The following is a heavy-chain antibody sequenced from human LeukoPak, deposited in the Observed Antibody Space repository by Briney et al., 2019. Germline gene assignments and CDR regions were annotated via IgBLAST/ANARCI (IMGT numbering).Heavy chain of an antibody. D-gene: IGHD3-22*01. V-gene: IGHV1-69*13. CDR1: GYTFTSYA. J-gene: IGHJ1*01. CDR3: ARSQSYYYDSSGGSEYFQH. Sequence: GASVKVSCKASGYTFTSYAMNWVRQAPGQGLEWMGGIIPIFGTANYAQKFQGRVTITADESTSTAYMELSSLRSEDTAVYYCARSQSYYYDSSGGSEYFQHWGQGTLVTVSS. CDR2: IIPIFGTA.